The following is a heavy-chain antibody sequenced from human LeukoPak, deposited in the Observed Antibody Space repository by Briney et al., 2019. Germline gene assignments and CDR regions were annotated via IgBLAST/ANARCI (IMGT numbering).Heavy chain of an antibody. CDR2: ITSTGSYI. J-gene: IGHJ5*02. V-gene: IGHV3-21*01. CDR1: GFTFSSYA. D-gene: IGHD5-18*01. Sequence: GGSLRLSCAASGFTFSSYAMNWVRQAPGKGLEWVSSITSTGSYIYYADSVKGRFTVSRDNAKNSLSLQMNSLRGEDTAVYYCARGSTAMVTSWFDPWGQGTLITVSS. CDR3: ARGSTAMVTSWFDP.